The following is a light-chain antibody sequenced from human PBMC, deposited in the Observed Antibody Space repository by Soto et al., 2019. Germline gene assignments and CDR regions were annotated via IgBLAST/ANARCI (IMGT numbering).Light chain of an antibody. CDR1: QSVSIK. J-gene: IGKJ4*01. CDR3: QQYGSPRLT. Sequence: MQSPATLSVTQGERATLSCRASQSVSIKLAWYQQKPGQAPRLLIYGASSMATGIPDRFSGSGSGTDFTLTISRLEPEDFAVYYCQQYGSPRLTFGGGTKVDI. V-gene: IGKV3-20*01. CDR2: GAS.